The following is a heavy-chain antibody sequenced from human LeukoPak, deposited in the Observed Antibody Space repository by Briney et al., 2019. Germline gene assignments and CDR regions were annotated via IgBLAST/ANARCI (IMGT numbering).Heavy chain of an antibody. J-gene: IGHJ4*02. V-gene: IGHV1-3*01. CDR3: ASGAGPAAPPPY. CDR2: INAGNGNT. D-gene: IGHD2-2*01. Sequence: ASVKVSCKASGYTFTSYAMHWVRQAPGQRLEWMGWINAGNGNTKYSQKFQGRVTITRGTSASTAYMELSSLRSEDTAVYYCASGAGPAAPPPYWGQGTLVTVSS. CDR1: GYTFTSYA.